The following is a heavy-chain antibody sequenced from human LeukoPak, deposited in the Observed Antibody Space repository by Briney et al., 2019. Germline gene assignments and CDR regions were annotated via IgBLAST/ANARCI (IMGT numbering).Heavy chain of an antibody. D-gene: IGHD4-23*01. Sequence: PSETLSLTCTVSGGSISSSSYYWGWIRQPPGKGLEWIGSIYYSGSTYYNPSLKSRVTISVDTSKNQFSLKLSSVTAADTAVYYCATPNTFTTVVTPGLGFDYWGQGTLVTVSS. V-gene: IGHV4-39*01. CDR2: IYYSGST. CDR1: GGSISSSSYY. J-gene: IGHJ4*02. CDR3: ATPNTFTTVVTPGLGFDY.